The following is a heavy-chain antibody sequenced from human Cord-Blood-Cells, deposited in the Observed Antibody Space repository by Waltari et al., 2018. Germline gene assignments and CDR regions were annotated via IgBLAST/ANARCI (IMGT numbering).Heavy chain of an antibody. CDR3: ARDSRSGGMDV. V-gene: IGHV3-30-3*01. Sequence: QVKLVESGGGVVQPGRSLRLSCAASGFTFSSYAMHWVRQAPGKGLEWVAVISYDGSNKYYADSVKGRFTISRDNSKNTLYLQMNSLRAEDTAVYYCARDSRSGGMDVWGQGTTVTVSS. CDR2: ISYDGSNK. CDR1: GFTFSSYA. J-gene: IGHJ6*02.